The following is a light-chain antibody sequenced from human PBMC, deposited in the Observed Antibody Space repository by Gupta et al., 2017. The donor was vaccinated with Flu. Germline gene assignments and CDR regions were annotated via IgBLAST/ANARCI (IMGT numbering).Light chain of an antibody. J-gene: IGLJ1*01. Sequence: QSVLTQPPSASGTPGQRVTISCSGSSANLGSNTAYWYQQLPGTAPKLLIYRNNERPSGVPDRFSGSKSGTSAALAISGLRSEDEADYYCATWDNSLSGRVFGTGTKVTVL. CDR1: SANLGSNT. V-gene: IGLV1-47*01. CDR3: ATWDNSLSGRV. CDR2: RNN.